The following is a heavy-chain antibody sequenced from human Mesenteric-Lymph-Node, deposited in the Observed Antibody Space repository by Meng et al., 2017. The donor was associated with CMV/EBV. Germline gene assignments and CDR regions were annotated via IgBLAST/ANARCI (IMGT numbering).Heavy chain of an antibody. CDR3: AKDACSSTSCYRVYGMDV. CDR2: ISSSSSTI. Sequence: GESLKISCAASGFTFSSYSMNWVRQAPGKGLEWVSYISSSSSTIYYADSVKGRFTISRDNAKNSLYLQMNSLRTEDTALYYCAKDACSSTSCYRVYGMDVWGQGTTVTVSS. V-gene: IGHV3-48*04. CDR1: GFTFSSYS. J-gene: IGHJ6*02. D-gene: IGHD2-2*01.